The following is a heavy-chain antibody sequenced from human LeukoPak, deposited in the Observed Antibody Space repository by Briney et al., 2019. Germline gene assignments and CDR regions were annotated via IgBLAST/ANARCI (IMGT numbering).Heavy chain of an antibody. J-gene: IGHJ6*02. Sequence: SETLSLTCAVSGGSISSGGYSWSWIRQPPGKGLEWIGYIYHSGSTYYNPSLKSRVTISVDRSKNQFSLKLSSVTAADTAVYYCARFSRGYGMDVWGQGTTVNVSS. CDR1: GGSISSGGYS. D-gene: IGHD2/OR15-2a*01. CDR2: IYHSGST. CDR3: ARFSRGYGMDV. V-gene: IGHV4-30-2*01.